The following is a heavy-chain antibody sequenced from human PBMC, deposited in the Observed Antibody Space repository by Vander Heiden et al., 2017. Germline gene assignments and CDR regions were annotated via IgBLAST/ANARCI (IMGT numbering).Heavy chain of an antibody. D-gene: IGHD5-12*01. CDR2: ISGTGNTA. CDR3: AKDPYSYGYDIVTYFDC. Sequence: EVKLLESGGGLVQPGGSLRLPCVGSGFTLSRDAMSWVRQTPAKGLEWVAAISGTGNTANYADSVKGRFTISRDNSKNMLFLDMNSLRAEDTGVYFCAKDPYSYGYDIVTYFDCWGQGTQVTVSS. V-gene: IGHV3-23*01. CDR1: GFTLSRDA. J-gene: IGHJ4*02.